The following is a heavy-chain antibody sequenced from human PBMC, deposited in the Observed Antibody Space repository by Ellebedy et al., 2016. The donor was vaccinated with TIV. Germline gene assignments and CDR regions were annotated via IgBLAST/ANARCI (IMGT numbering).Heavy chain of an antibody. CDR2: IIPIFGTA. D-gene: IGHD6-19*01. Sequence: SVKVSXXASGGTFSSYAISWVRQAPGQGLEWMGGIIPIFGTANYAQKFQGRVTITADESTSTAYMELSSLRSEDTAVYYCARKTVAGTATPWDYYGMDVWGQGTTVTVSS. J-gene: IGHJ6*02. V-gene: IGHV1-69*13. CDR1: GGTFSSYA. CDR3: ARKTVAGTATPWDYYGMDV.